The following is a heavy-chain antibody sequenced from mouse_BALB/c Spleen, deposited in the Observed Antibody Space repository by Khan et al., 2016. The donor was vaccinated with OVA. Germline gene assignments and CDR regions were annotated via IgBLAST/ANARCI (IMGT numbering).Heavy chain of an antibody. CDR3: ARSKYLARY. CDR1: GYSLTRYG. CDR2: IWAGGST. D-gene: IGHD3-3*01. Sequence: QVQLKESGPGLVAPSQSLSITCTVYGYSLTRYGVHWVRQPPGKGLEWLGLIWAGGSTNYNCALMSRLSISIDNSKSLVFLIMNSLQTEDTAVYYSARSKYLARYWGQGTTLTVSS. J-gene: IGHJ2*01. V-gene: IGHV2-9*02.